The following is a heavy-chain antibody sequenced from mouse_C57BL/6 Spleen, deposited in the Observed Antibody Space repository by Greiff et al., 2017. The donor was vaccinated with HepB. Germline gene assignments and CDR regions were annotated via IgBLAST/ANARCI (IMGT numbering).Heavy chain of an antibody. J-gene: IGHJ4*01. V-gene: IGHV1-82*01. CDR1: GYAFSSSW. CDR3: ARGRDYAMDY. Sequence: QVQLQQSGPELVKPGASVKISCKASGYAFSSSWMNWVKQRPGKGLEWIGRIYPGDGDTNYNGKFKGKATLTADKSSSTAYMQLSSLTSEGSAVYFCARGRDYAMDYWGQGTSVTVAS. CDR2: IYPGDGDT.